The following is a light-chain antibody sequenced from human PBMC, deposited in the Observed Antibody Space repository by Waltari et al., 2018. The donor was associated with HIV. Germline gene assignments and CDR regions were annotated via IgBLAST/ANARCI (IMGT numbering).Light chain of an antibody. CDR2: GDD. CDR3: ALYTNTNTHYV. V-gene: IGLV2-18*01. J-gene: IGLJ1*01. CDR1: ISDISDMPANKR. Sequence: QFALTQPPSVSGSPGQSVTISCPGAISDISDMPANKRVSWYQQLPGTATKLLIYGDDYRPPGVPDRFTGYRFGIAAYLAISGLQAADEADYYCALYTNTNTHYVFGTVTTVTVL.